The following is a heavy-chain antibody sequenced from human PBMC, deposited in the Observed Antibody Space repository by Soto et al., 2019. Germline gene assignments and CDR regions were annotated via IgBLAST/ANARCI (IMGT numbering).Heavy chain of an antibody. V-gene: IGHV4-59*08. D-gene: IGHD6-13*01. CDR1: GGSISSYY. Sequence: SETLSLTCTVSGGSISSYYWSWIRQPPGKGLEWIGYIYYSGSTNYNPSLKSRVTLSVDTSKNQFSLKLSSVTAADTAVYYCARLRVYSSSSGFDPWGQGTLVTVSS. CDR3: ARLRVYSSSSGFDP. CDR2: IYYSGST. J-gene: IGHJ5*02.